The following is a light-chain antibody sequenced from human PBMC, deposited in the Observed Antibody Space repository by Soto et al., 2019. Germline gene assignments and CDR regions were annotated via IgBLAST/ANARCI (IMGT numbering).Light chain of an antibody. V-gene: IGLV2-14*01. CDR2: EVS. CDR1: SSDVGGYNY. Sequence: QSALTQPASVSGSPGQSITISCTGTSSDVGGYNYVSWYQQHPGKAPKLMIYEVSNRPSGVSNRFSGSTSGNTASLTISGIQAEDEADYYCSSYTSSSTWVFGGGTKLTV. CDR3: SSYTSSSTWV. J-gene: IGLJ3*02.